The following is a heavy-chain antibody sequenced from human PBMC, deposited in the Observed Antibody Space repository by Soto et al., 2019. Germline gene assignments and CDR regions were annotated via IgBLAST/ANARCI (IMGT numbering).Heavy chain of an antibody. Sequence: DVQLVESGGGLVKPGGSLRLSCVASGPTFSTYGMNWIRQTPGKGLEWVSSITSSGSYIHYADSVQGRFTVSRDNAKTPMYLQMNSLRVEDTAVYFCARDESAGSSTSNWGQGTLVTVSS. CDR3: ARDESAGSSTSN. CDR2: ITSSGSYI. CDR1: GPTFSTYG. J-gene: IGHJ4*02. D-gene: IGHD2-2*01. V-gene: IGHV3-21*01.